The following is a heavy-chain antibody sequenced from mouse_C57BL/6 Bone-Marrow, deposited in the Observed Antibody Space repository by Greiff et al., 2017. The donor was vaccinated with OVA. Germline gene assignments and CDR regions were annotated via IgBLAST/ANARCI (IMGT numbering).Heavy chain of an antibody. CDR1: GFSLTSYG. Sequence: VKLMESGPGLVQPSQSLSITCTVSGFSLTSYGVHWVRQSPGKGLEWLGVIWRGGSTDYNAAFMSRLSITKDNSKSQVFFKMNSLQADDTAIYYCAESYDYDGYFDVWGTGTTVTVSS. CDR2: IWRGGST. D-gene: IGHD2-4*01. CDR3: AESYDYDGYFDV. V-gene: IGHV2-5*01. J-gene: IGHJ1*03.